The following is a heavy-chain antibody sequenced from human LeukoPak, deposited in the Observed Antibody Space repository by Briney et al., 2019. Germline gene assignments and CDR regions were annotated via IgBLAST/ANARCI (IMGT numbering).Heavy chain of an antibody. CDR1: GYTLTELS. J-gene: IGHJ4*02. CDR3: ATTGPGGGYNYYY. V-gene: IGHV1-24*01. D-gene: IGHD5-24*01. Sequence: ASVKVSCKVSGYTLTELSMHWVRQAPGKGLEWMGGFDPEDGETIYAQKFQGRVTMTGDTSTDTAYMELSSLRSEDTAVYYCATTGPGGGYNYYYWAQGTLVTVSS. CDR2: FDPEDGET.